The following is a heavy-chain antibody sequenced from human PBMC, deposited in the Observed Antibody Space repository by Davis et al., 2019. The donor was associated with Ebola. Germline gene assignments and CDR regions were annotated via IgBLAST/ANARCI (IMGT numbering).Heavy chain of an antibody. J-gene: IGHJ6*02. CDR2: INAGNGNT. CDR1: GYTFTSYT. Sequence: ASVKVSCKASGYTFTSYTMYWVRQAPGQRLEWMGWINAGNGNTKYSQRFQGRVTITRDTSASIAYMELSSLRSEDTAVYYCATLVWSGHYYYYGMDVWGQGTTVTVSS. D-gene: IGHD3-3*01. V-gene: IGHV1-3*01. CDR3: ATLVWSGHYYYYGMDV.